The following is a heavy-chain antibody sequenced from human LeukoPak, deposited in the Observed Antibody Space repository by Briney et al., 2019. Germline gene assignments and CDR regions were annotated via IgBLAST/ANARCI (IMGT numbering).Heavy chain of an antibody. D-gene: IGHD3-10*01. CDR3: ARTIDYYGSGTYII. CDR2: ISSSGSTI. V-gene: IGHV3-11*01. J-gene: IGHJ4*02. Sequence: NPGGSLRLSCAASGFTFSDYYMSWIRQAPGKGLEWVSYISSSGSTIYYADSVKGRFTISRDNAKNSLYLQMNSLRAEDTAVYYCARTIDYYGSGTYIIWGQGTLVTVSS. CDR1: GFTFSDYY.